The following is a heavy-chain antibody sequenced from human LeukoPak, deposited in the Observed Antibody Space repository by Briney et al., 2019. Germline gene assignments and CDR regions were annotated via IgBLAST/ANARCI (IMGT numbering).Heavy chain of an antibody. V-gene: IGHV3-23*01. D-gene: IGHD2-15*01. Sequence: GGSLRLSCEASGFTFTSYAMSWVRQAPGKGLEWVSTISGSGGSTYYADSVKGRFTISRDNSKHTVYLQMNSLRVEDTAVYYCRRGIYCSGGSCYRDAFDIWGQGTMVTVSS. CDR2: ISGSGGST. J-gene: IGHJ3*02. CDR3: RRGIYCSGGSCYRDAFDI. CDR1: GFTFTSYA.